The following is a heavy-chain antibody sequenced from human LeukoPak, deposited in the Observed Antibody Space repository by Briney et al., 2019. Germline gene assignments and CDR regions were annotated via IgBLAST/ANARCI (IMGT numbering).Heavy chain of an antibody. V-gene: IGHV1-2*02. Sequence: GASVKVSCKASGYTFTGYYMHWVRQAPGQGLEWMGWINPNSGGTNYAQKFQGRVTMTRDTSISTAYMELSRLRSDDTAVYYCARGGMAVVPAAIRLYNWFDPWGQGTLVTVSS. CDR2: INPNSGGT. J-gene: IGHJ5*02. D-gene: IGHD2-2*02. CDR3: ARGGMAVVPAAIRLYNWFDP. CDR1: GYTFTGYY.